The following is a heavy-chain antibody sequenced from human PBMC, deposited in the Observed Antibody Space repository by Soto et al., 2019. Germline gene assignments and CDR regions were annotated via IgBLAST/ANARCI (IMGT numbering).Heavy chain of an antibody. Sequence: GASVKVSCKASGFTFTSSAMQWVRQARGQRLEWIGWIVVGSGNTNYAQKFQERVTITRDMSTSTAYMELSSLRSEDTAVYYCAAVTKHYYGSGSCDYWGQGTLVTVSS. D-gene: IGHD3-10*01. CDR3: AAVTKHYYGSGSCDY. CDR2: IVVGSGNT. V-gene: IGHV1-58*02. CDR1: GFTFTSSA. J-gene: IGHJ4*02.